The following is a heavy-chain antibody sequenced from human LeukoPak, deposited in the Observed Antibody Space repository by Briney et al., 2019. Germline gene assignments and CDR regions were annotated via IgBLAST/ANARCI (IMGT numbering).Heavy chain of an antibody. V-gene: IGHV1-2*02. CDR1: GYTFTGYY. D-gene: IGHD6-13*01. CDR2: INPNSGGT. J-gene: IGHJ5*02. CDR3: AGDGAPAIAAAGESGFDP. Sequence: GASVKVSCKASGYTFTGYYMHWVRQAPGQGLEWMGWINPNSGGTNYAQKFQGRVTMTRDTSISTAYMELSRLRSDDTAVYYCAGDGAPAIAAAGESGFDPWGQGTLVTVSS.